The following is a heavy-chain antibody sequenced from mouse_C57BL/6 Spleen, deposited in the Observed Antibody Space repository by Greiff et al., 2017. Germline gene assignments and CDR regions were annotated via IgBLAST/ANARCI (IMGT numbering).Heavy chain of an antibody. D-gene: IGHD2-2*01. CDR1: GYTFTSYW. J-gene: IGHJ2*01. CDR2: IDPSDSET. Sequence: QVQLQQPGAELVRPGSSVKLSCKASGYTFTSYWMHWVKQRPIQGLEWIGNIDPSDSETHYNQKFKDKATLTVDKSSSTAYMQLSRLTSVDSAVYYCARGGGLRGGRDYWRQGTTLTVSS. V-gene: IGHV1-52*01. CDR3: ARGGGLRGGRDY.